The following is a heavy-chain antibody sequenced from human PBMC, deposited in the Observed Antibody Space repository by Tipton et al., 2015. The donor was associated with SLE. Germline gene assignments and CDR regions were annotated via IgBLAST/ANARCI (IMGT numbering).Heavy chain of an antibody. CDR3: ARAGGQFDYASGSYPEY. CDR2: ISYDGSNE. D-gene: IGHD3-10*01. CDR1: GFTFSSYV. Sequence: SLRLSCAASGFTFSSYVLYWVRRAPGKGLEWVAAISYDGSNEYYADSVKGRFTISRDNSKNTLYLQMNTLRAEDTAVYYCARAGGQFDYASGSYPEYWGQGTLVTVSS. J-gene: IGHJ4*02. V-gene: IGHV3-30*04.